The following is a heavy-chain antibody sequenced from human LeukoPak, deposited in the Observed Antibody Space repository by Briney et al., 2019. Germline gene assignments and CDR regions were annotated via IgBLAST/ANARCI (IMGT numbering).Heavy chain of an antibody. CDR3: AKRLFSSGWSAFDI. V-gene: IGHV3-23*01. D-gene: IGHD6-19*01. CDR2: ILDSGAET. CDR1: GFTFSSFP. Sequence: PGGSLRLSCAASGFTFSSFPMTWVRQAPGKGLEWVSAILDSGAETYYADSVKGRFTISRDNSKNMVHLQMNSLRVEDTAVYYCAKRLFSSGWSAFDIWGQGTKVTVSS. J-gene: IGHJ3*02.